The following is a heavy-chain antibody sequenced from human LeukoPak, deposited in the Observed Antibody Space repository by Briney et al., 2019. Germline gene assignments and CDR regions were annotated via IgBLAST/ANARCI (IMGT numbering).Heavy chain of an antibody. V-gene: IGHV3-9*01. J-gene: IGHJ4*02. CDR3: ARRVDDHGDPYFDY. D-gene: IGHD3-10*01. CDR2: ISWNSGRI. Sequence: GGSLRLSCAASGFTFDDYGMHWVRQAPGKGLEWVSGISWNSGRIGYADSVKGRFTISRDNAKNSLYLQMNSLRAEDTALYCCARRVDDHGDPYFDYWGQGTLVTVSS. CDR1: GFTFDDYG.